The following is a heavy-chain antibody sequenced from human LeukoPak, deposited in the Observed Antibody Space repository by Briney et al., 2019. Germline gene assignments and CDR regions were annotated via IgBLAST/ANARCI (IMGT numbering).Heavy chain of an antibody. CDR2: IYHSGST. J-gene: IGHJ6*02. D-gene: IGHD3-10*01. V-gene: IGHV4-30-2*01. CDR3: ARGDSGGLDV. Sequence: PSETLSLTCAVSGGSISSGGYSWGWIRQPPGKGLEWIGYIYHSGSTYYNPSLKSRVTISVDRSKNQFSLKLSSVTAADTAVYYCARGDSGGLDVWGQGTTVTVSS. CDR1: GGSISSGGYS.